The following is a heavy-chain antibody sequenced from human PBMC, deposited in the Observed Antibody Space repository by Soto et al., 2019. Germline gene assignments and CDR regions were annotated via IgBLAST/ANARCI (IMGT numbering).Heavy chain of an antibody. Sequence: ASVKVSCKASDYTFIDYGITWVRQAPGQGLEWMGWISAYNGNTNFAQRFQGRVTLTTDTSTTTAYMELRSLRSDDTAVYYCARDGYSRAGSRHYYGMDVWGQGTTVTVSS. D-gene: IGHD5-12*01. CDR1: DYTFIDYG. CDR2: ISAYNGNT. J-gene: IGHJ6*02. V-gene: IGHV1-18*01. CDR3: ARDGYSRAGSRHYYGMDV.